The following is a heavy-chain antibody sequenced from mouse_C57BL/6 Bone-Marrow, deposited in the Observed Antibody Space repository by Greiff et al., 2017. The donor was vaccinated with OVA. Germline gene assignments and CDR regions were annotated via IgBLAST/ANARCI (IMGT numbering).Heavy chain of an antibody. J-gene: IGHJ2*01. Sequence: QVQLKQPGAELVMPGASVKLSCKASGYTFTSYWMHWVKQRPGQGLEWIGEIDPSDSYTNYNQKFKGKSTLTVDKSSSTAYMQLSSLTSEDSAVYYCARGGYGSSEDYFDYWGQGTTLTVSS. CDR1: GYTFTSYW. V-gene: IGHV1-69*01. D-gene: IGHD1-1*01. CDR3: ARGGYGSSEDYFDY. CDR2: IDPSDSYT.